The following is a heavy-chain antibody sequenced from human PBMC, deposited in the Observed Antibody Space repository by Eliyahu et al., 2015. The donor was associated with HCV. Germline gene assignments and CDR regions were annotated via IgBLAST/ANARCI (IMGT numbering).Heavy chain of an antibody. V-gene: IGHV4-59*01. CDR2: IHYSGST. CDR3: ASGGGGIAVAGTGGWFDP. Sequence: QVQLQESGPGLVKPSETLSLICTVSGASISTYYWSWIRQPPGXGXEWIGXIHYSGSTNXNPPLKSRVTISVDTSKTQFSLKLSSVTAADTAVYYCASGGGGIAVAGTGGWFDPWGQGTLVTVSS. J-gene: IGHJ5*02. D-gene: IGHD6-19*01. CDR1: GASISTYY.